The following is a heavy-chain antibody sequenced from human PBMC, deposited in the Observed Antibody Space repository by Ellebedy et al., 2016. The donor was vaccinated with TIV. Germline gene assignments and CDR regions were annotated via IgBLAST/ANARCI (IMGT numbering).Heavy chain of an antibody. CDR3: ARVGSGSDADC. D-gene: IGHD3-10*01. J-gene: IGHJ4*02. Sequence: AASVKVSCKASGYSFLGYYLHWIRQAPGQGLEWMGWINPDSGGTNYAQRFQGRVTMTRDTSISTAYMELSRLRSDDTAVYYCARVGSGSDADCWGQGTLVTVSS. CDR2: INPDSGGT. CDR1: GYSFLGYY. V-gene: IGHV1-2*02.